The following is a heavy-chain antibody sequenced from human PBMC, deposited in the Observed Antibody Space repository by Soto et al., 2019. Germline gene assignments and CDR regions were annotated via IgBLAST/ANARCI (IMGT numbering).Heavy chain of an antibody. J-gene: IGHJ3*02. CDR1: GFTFSSYS. Sequence: EVQLVESGGGLVKPGGSLRLSCAASGFTFSSYSMNWVRQAPGKGLEWVSSISSSSSYIYYADSVKGRFTISRDNAKNSRYLQMNSLRAEDTAVYYCAREGYCSGGSCYRPHDAFDIWGQGTMVTVSS. D-gene: IGHD2-15*01. V-gene: IGHV3-21*01. CDR3: AREGYCSGGSCYRPHDAFDI. CDR2: ISSSSSYI.